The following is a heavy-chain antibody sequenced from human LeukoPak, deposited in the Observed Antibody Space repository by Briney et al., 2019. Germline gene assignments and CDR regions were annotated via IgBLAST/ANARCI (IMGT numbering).Heavy chain of an antibody. Sequence: SETLSLTCTVSGGSISSYYWSWIRQPPGKGLEWIGYIYYSGSTNYNPSLKSRVTISVDTSKNQFSLKLSSVTAAGTAVYYCARVIAAAGQYYYYYGMDVWGQGTTVTVSS. CDR3: ARVIAAAGQYYYYYGMDV. CDR2: IYYSGST. V-gene: IGHV4-59*01. J-gene: IGHJ6*02. D-gene: IGHD6-13*01. CDR1: GGSISSYY.